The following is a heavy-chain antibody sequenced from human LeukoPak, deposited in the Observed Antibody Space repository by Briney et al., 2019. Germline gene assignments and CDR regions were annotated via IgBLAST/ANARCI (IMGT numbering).Heavy chain of an antibody. CDR3: ARETVAGTFDY. J-gene: IGHJ4*02. Sequence: GGSLRLSCAASGFTFSSYSMNWVRQAPGKGLEWVSSISSSSSYIYYADSVKGRFTISRDYAKESLHLQMNSLRVEDSAVYYCARETVAGTFDYWGQGTQVTVSS. V-gene: IGHV3-21*04. CDR2: ISSSSSYI. D-gene: IGHD6-19*01. CDR1: GFTFSSYS.